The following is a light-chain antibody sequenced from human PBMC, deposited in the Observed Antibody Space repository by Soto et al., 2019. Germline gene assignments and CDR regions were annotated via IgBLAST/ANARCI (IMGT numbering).Light chain of an antibody. Sequence: DIQMTQSPSTLSGSVGDRGTITCRASQTISSWLAWYQQXPGKAPKLLIYKASTLKSGVPSRFSGSGSGTDFTLTISRLEPEDFAVDYCQQYGSSGTFGQGTKVDI. J-gene: IGKJ1*01. CDR3: QQYGSSGT. CDR2: KAS. CDR1: QTISSW. V-gene: IGKV1-5*03.